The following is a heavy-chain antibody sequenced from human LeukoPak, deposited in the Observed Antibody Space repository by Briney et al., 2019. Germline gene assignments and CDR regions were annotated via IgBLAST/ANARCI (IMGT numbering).Heavy chain of an antibody. CDR1: GGSISSGDYY. V-gene: IGHV4-30-4*08. Sequence: SETLSLTCTVSGGSISSGDYYWSWIRQPPGKGLEWIGYIYYSGSTYYNPSLKSRVTISVDTSKNQFSLKLSSVTAADTAVYYCARPHYGSGSYYSWGAFDIWGQGTMVTVSS. J-gene: IGHJ3*02. CDR3: ARPHYGSGSYYSWGAFDI. D-gene: IGHD3-10*01. CDR2: IYYSGST.